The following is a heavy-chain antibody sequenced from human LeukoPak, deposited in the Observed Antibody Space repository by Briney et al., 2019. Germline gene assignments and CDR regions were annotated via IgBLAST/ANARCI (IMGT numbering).Heavy chain of an antibody. CDR3: AKWADSSGWYVDY. CDR2: IYPGDPDT. J-gene: IGHJ4*02. D-gene: IGHD6-19*01. Sequence: GESLKISCKGSGYSFTSYWIGWVRQMPGKGLEWMGIIYPGDPDTRYSPSFQGQVTISADKSISTAYLQWSSVKASDTAMYYCAKWADSSGWYVDYWGQGTLVTVSS. CDR1: GYSFTSYW. V-gene: IGHV5-51*01.